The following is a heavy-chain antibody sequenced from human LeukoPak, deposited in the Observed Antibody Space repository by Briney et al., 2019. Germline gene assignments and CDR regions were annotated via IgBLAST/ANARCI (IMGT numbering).Heavy chain of an antibody. J-gene: IGHJ4*02. V-gene: IGHV3-11*04. CDR2: ISSSGSTI. D-gene: IGHD6-13*01. CDR1: GFTFSDYY. CDR3: ARDSGYSSSWYRWN. Sequence: GGSLRLSCAASGFTFSDYYMSWIRQAPGKGLEWVSYISSSGSTIYYADSVKGRFTISRDNAKNSLYLQMNSLRAEDTAVYYCARDSGYSSSWYRWNWGQGTLVTVSS.